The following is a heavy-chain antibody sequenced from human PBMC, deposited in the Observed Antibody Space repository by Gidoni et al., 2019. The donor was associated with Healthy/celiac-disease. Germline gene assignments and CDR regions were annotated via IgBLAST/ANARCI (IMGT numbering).Heavy chain of an antibody. J-gene: IGHJ4*02. V-gene: IGHV4-39*07. CDR2: IYYSGSP. D-gene: IGHD2-15*01. CDR1: GGSISSSSYY. Sequence: QLQLQESGPGLVKPSETLSLTCTVSGGSISSSSYYWGWIRQPPGKGLEWIGSIYYSGSPYYNPSLKSRVTISVDTSKNQFSLKLSSVTAADTAVYYCARTDCSGGSCYPYYFDYWGQGTLVTVSS. CDR3: ARTDCSGGSCYPYYFDY.